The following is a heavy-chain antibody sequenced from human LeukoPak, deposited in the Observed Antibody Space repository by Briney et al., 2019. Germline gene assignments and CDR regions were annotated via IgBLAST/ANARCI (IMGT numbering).Heavy chain of an antibody. CDR3: ARGNSYGKIDY. Sequence: GASVKVSCKASGGTFSSYAISWVRQAPGQGLEWMGRIIPILGIANYAQKFQGRVTITADKSTSTAYMELSSLRSEDTAVYYCARGNSYGKIDYWGQGTLVTVSS. CDR2: IIPILGIA. J-gene: IGHJ4*02. CDR1: GGTFSSYA. V-gene: IGHV1-69*04. D-gene: IGHD5-18*01.